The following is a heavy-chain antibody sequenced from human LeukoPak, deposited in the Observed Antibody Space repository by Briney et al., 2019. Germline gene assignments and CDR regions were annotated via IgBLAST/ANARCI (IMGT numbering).Heavy chain of an antibody. CDR1: GYTFTDNY. CDR3: ARDYGPYDSSGFNWFDP. V-gene: IGHV1-2*02. J-gene: IGHJ5*02. CDR2: INPYSGGT. D-gene: IGHD3-22*01. Sequence: GASVKVSCKASGYTFTDNYMHWVRQAPGQGLEWMGWINPYSGGTVYAQKFQGRVTMTRDTSISTAYMELSSLRSEDTAVYYCARDYGPYDSSGFNWFDPWGQGTLVTVSS.